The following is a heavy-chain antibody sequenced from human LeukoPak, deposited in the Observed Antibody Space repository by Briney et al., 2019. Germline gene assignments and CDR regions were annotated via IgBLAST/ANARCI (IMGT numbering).Heavy chain of an antibody. J-gene: IGHJ4*02. D-gene: IGHD6-13*01. Sequence: PGGSLRLSCAASGFTFSSYWMSWVRQAPGKGLEWVANIKQEGSEKYYMDSVKGRFTISRDNSKNTLYLQMNTLRADDTAVYYCAKDHGSSDWYYFDYWGQGTLVTVSS. V-gene: IGHV3-7*01. CDR3: AKDHGSSDWYYFDY. CDR1: GFTFSSYW. CDR2: IKQEGSEK.